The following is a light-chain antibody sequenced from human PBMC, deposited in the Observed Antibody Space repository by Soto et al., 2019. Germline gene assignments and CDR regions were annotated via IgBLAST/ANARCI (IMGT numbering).Light chain of an antibody. CDR2: GAT. J-gene: IGKJ1*01. CDR1: QNVLSD. Sequence: EILLTQSPATLSVSPGETATLSCRASQNVLSDLAWYQQKPGQAPRLLVYGATTRATDAPAKFRGRGSGTEFSLTISSLQSAESATYYCQQYRSWPRTFGQGSKVEI. V-gene: IGKV3-15*01. CDR3: QQYRSWPRT.